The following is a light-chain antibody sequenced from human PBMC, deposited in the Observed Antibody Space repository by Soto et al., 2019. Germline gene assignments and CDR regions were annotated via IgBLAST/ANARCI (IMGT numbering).Light chain of an antibody. Sequence: QSVLTQAPSASGTPGQRVTISCSGSSSNIGSNTVTWYQQVPGTAPKLLIYSNDQRPSGVPDRFYGSKSGTSASLAIAGRQSEDEADYYCAAGDDRLDGWVFGGGTKLTVL. J-gene: IGLJ3*02. CDR3: AAGDDRLDGWV. V-gene: IGLV1-44*01. CDR1: SSNIGSNT. CDR2: SND.